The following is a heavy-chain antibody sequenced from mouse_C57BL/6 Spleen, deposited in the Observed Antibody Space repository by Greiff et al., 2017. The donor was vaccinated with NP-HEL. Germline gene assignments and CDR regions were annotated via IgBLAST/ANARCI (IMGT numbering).Heavy chain of an antibody. CDR2: INPSNGGT. D-gene: IGHD1-1*01. CDR1: GYTFTSYW. V-gene: IGHV1-53*01. CDR3: ARELALRYYFDY. Sequence: QVQLQQPGTELVKPGASVKPSCKASGYTFTSYWMHWVKQRPGQGLEWIGNINPSNGGTNYNEKFKSKATLTVDKSSSTAYMQLSSLTSEDSAVYYCARELALRYYFDYWGQGTTLTVSS. J-gene: IGHJ2*01.